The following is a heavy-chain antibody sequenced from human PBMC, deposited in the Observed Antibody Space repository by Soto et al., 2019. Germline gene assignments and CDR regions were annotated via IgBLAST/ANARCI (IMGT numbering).Heavy chain of an antibody. CDR2: IYYSGST. D-gene: IGHD3-10*01. J-gene: IGHJ6*02. CDR3: SRDRGSVDTTLDYDNGMDV. V-gene: IGHV4-31*03. CDR1: GGSISSVGYY. Sequence: QVQLQESGPGLVKPSQTLSLTCTVSGGSISSVGYYWSWIRQHPGNGLEWIGYIYYSGSTYYNPALKSRFTISVDTAKNQFSLKLSSVTAADTAVYYCSRDRGSVDTTLDYDNGMDVWGQGNTVTVSS.